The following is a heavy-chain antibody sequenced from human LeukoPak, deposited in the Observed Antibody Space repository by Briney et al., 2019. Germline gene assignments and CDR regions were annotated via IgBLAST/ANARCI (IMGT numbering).Heavy chain of an antibody. CDR3: ARDWEFSYGHMDV. V-gene: IGHV4-39*07. J-gene: IGHJ6*03. Sequence: SETLSLTCTVSGGSISSYYWGWIRQPPGKGLEWIGIIYYSGITYYNPSLKSRVTISVDTSKNHFSLKLSSVTAADTAVYYCARDWEFSYGHMDVWGKGTTVTVSS. CDR1: GGSISSYY. D-gene: IGHD5-18*01. CDR2: IYYSGIT.